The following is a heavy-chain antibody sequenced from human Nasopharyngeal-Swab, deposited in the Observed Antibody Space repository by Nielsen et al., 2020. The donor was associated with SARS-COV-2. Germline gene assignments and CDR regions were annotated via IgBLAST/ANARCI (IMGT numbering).Heavy chain of an antibody. V-gene: IGHV4-61*01. CDR1: GGSVSRGSYY. J-gene: IGHJ3*02. CDR3: ARGGIITPDAFDI. Sequence: SETLSLTCTVSGGSVSRGSYYWSWIRQPPGKGLEWIGYIYYSGSTNYNPSLKSRVTISVDTSKNQFSLKLSSVTAADTAVYYCARGGIITPDAFDIWGQGTMVTVSS. D-gene: IGHD1-14*01. CDR2: IYYSGST.